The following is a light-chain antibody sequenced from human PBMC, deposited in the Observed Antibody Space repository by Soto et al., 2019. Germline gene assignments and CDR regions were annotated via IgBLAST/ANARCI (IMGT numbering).Light chain of an antibody. Sequence: QLVLTQPPSASGTPGQGITISCSGGSSNIGTNTVTWYQQLPGTAPRLLIYSDNQRPSGVPDRFSGSKSGTSASLAISGLQSEDEADYYCAAWDVRFVLFGGGTKVTVL. J-gene: IGLJ2*01. CDR1: SSNIGTNT. CDR3: AAWDVRFVL. CDR2: SDN. V-gene: IGLV1-44*01.